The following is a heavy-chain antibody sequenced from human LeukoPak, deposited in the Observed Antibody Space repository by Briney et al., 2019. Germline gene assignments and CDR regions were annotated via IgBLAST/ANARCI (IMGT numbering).Heavy chain of an antibody. CDR1: GGSISSYY. Sequence: SETLSLTCTVSGGSISSYYWSWIRQPPGKGLQWIGYIYYSGSTNYNPSLKSRVTISVDTSKNQFSLKLSSVTAADTAVYYCARSVEGYCSGGSCYSYYYYMDVWGKGTTVTVSS. CDR2: IYYSGST. D-gene: IGHD2-15*01. V-gene: IGHV4-59*01. J-gene: IGHJ6*03. CDR3: ARSVEGYCSGGSCYSYYYYMDV.